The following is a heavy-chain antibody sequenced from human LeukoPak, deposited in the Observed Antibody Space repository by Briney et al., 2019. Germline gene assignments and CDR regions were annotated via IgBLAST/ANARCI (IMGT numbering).Heavy chain of an antibody. J-gene: IGHJ4*02. CDR3: ASVHSRWLHPYY. V-gene: IGHV3-48*03. CDR2: ISSSGSTI. Sequence: GSLRLSCAASGFTFSSYEMNWVRQAPGKGLEWVSYISSSGSTIYYADSVKGRFTISRDNAKNSLYLQMNSLKAEETAVYYCASVHSRWLHPYYWGQGTLVTVSS. CDR1: GFTFSSYE. D-gene: IGHD5-18*01.